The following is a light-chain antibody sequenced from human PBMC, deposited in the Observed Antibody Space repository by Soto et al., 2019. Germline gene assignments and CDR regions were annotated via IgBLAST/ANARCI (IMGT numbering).Light chain of an antibody. CDR2: DAS. CDR3: QQRSNWPRT. Sequence: EILLTQSPATLSLSPGERATLSCGASQSVSSYLAWYQQKPGKAPRLVIYDASTRATGIPARLSGSGYGTDFTLTISSLEPEDFVVYYCQQRSNWPRTFGHGTKVDIK. V-gene: IGKV3-11*01. J-gene: IGKJ1*01. CDR1: QSVSSY.